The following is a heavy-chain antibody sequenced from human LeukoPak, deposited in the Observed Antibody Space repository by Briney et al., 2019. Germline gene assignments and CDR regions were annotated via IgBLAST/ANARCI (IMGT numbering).Heavy chain of an antibody. CDR1: GFTFSSYS. CDR3: ARDRGYCTNGVCYELSPPTHFDY. V-gene: IGHV3-21*01. Sequence: GGSLRLSCAASGFTFSSYSMPWVRQAPGKGLEWVSSISSSSTYIYYADSVKGRFTISRDNAKSSLYLQMNSLRAADTAVYYCARDRGYCTNGVCYELSPPTHFDYWGQGTLVTVSS. J-gene: IGHJ4*02. CDR2: ISSSSTYI. D-gene: IGHD2-8*01.